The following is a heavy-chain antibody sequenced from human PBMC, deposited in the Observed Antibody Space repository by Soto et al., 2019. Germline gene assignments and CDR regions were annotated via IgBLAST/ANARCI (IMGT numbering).Heavy chain of an antibody. D-gene: IGHD3-16*01. J-gene: IGHJ6*02. CDR1: GFTFSSYG. CDR2: IWYDGSNE. Sequence: QVRLVESGGGVVQPGRSLRLSCAASGFTFSSYGIHWVRQAPDKGLEWVAVIWYDGSNEHYADSVKGRFTISRDNSKNMLYLQLNSLRAEDTAVYYCVRDGGYYFYAMDVWGQGTTVTVSS. V-gene: IGHV3-33*01. CDR3: VRDGGYYFYAMDV.